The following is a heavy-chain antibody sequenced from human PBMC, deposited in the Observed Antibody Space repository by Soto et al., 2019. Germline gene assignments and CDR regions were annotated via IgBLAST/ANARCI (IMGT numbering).Heavy chain of an antibody. CDR3: ARGRHWMDY. V-gene: IGHV4-59*01. J-gene: IGHJ4*02. D-gene: IGHD1-1*01. CDR1: GGSISSFY. CDR2: ISYTGRN. Sequence: QVQLQEACPGLVKPSETVSLTCTVSGGSISSFYWSWIRQPPGKGLEWIGYISYTGRNNYNPSLKSPVTISLDTSKNQFALKLSSVTAADTAVYYCARGRHWMDYWGQGTLVTVSS.